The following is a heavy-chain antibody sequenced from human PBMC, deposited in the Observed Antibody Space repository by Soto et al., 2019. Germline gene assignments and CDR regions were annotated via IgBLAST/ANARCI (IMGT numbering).Heavy chain of an antibody. J-gene: IGHJ6*02. V-gene: IGHV3-30*18. Sequence: GGSLRLSCAASGFTFSSYGMHWVRQAPGKGLEWVAVISYDGSNKYYADSVKGRFTISRDNSKNTLYLQMNSLRAEDTSVYYCANAIVATTTRKSYYYGMDVWSRGTTVTGSS. CDR3: ANAIVATTTRKSYYYGMDV. CDR2: ISYDGSNK. CDR1: GFTFSSYG. D-gene: IGHD5-12*01.